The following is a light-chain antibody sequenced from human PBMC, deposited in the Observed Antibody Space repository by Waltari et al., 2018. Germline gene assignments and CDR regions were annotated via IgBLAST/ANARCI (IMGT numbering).Light chain of an antibody. CDR3: QRYDRLPAT. Sequence: EIVLTQSPGTLSLSPGERATLSCRASQSVSRYLVWYQQKPGQAPRLPIYAASIRATGIPARFLGSGSGSDLSLARSRLEPEDFAVYYCQRYDRLPATFGQGTKVEIK. CDR1: QSVSRY. J-gene: IGKJ1*01. CDR2: AAS. V-gene: IGKV3-20*01.